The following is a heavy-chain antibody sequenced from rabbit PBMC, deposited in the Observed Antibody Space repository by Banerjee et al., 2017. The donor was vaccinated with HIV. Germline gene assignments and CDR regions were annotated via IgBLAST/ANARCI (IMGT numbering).Heavy chain of an antibody. CDR1: GFSFSSRYW. D-gene: IGHD4-1*01. CDR3: ARDLAGVIGWNFNL. Sequence: QEQLEESGGDLVKPEGSLTLTCTASGFSFSSRYWICWVRQAPGKGLEWIGCMNAGTSGGSYYARWAKGRFTISKTSSTTVTLQMTSLTAADTATYFCARDLAGVIGWNFNLWGPGTLVTV. V-gene: IGHV1S45*01. J-gene: IGHJ4*01. CDR2: MNAGTSGGS.